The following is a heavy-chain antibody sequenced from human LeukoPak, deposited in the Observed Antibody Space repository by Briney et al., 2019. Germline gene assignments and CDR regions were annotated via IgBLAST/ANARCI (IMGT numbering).Heavy chain of an antibody. CDR2: ISGSGGST. V-gene: IGHV3-23*01. Sequence: GGSLRLSCAASGFIFSSDAMSWVRQAPGKGLEWVSAISGSGGSTYYADSVKGRFTISRDNSKNTLYLQMNSLRAEDTAVYYCAKSYYDSSGYYIDDAFDIWGQGTMVTVSS. D-gene: IGHD3-22*01. CDR3: AKSYYDSSGYYIDDAFDI. CDR1: GFIFSSDA. J-gene: IGHJ3*02.